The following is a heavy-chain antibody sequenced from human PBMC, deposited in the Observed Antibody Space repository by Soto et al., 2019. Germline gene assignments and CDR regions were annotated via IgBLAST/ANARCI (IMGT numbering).Heavy chain of an antibody. CDR2: IIPIFGTA. Sequence: QVQLVQSGAEVKKPGSSVKVSCKASGGTFSSYAISWVRQAPGQGLEWLGGIIPIFGTANYAQKFQGRVTITADESTSTAYMELSSLRSEDTAVYYCARPQIEQQLIRDAFDIWGQGTMVTVSS. CDR3: ARPQIEQQLIRDAFDI. CDR1: GGTFSSYA. J-gene: IGHJ3*02. V-gene: IGHV1-69*01. D-gene: IGHD6-13*01.